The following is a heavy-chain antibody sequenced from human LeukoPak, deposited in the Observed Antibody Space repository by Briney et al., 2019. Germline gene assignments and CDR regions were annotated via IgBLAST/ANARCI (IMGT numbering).Heavy chain of an antibody. D-gene: IGHD3-3*01. Sequence: ASVKVSCKASGYPFTTYGLSWVRQAPGQGLEWMGQISGNDGDTDYAQKFQGRVTMTTDTATSTAYMELTSLRSDDTAVYYCARDVPDFWSGFDYWGQGTLVTVSP. J-gene: IGHJ4*02. CDR3: ARDVPDFWSGFDY. CDR1: GYPFTTYG. V-gene: IGHV1-18*01. CDR2: ISGNDGDT.